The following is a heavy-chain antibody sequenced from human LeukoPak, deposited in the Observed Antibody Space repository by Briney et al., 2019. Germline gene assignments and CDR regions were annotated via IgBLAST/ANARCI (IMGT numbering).Heavy chain of an antibody. CDR1: GYTVTVNY. V-gene: IGHV1-2*02. CDR3: TRGAGTSWFDY. D-gene: IGHD2-2*01. CDR2: MNPNSGVT. J-gene: IGHJ4*02. Sequence: GSSVKVSCKPAGYTVTVNYLHWVRQAPGQGLGWVGGMNPNSGVTGYAQNFQGRVTMTRDTSIRTAYMELSRLTSDDTAVYYCTRGAGTSWFDYWGQGSLVTVSS.